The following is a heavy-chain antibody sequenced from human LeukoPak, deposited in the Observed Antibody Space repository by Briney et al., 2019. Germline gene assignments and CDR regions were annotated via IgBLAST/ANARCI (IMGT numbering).Heavy chain of an antibody. CDR1: GYTFTSYY. CDR3: ASKSLIGVTARAFGAFDI. J-gene: IGHJ3*02. V-gene: IGHV1-46*01. CDR2: INPSGGST. Sequence: AASVKVSCKASGYTFTSYYMHWVRQAPGQGLEWMGIINPSGGSTSYAQKFQGRITMTRDTSTSTVYMELGSLRSEDTAVYYCASKSLIGVTARAFGAFDIWSQGTMVTVSS. D-gene: IGHD2-21*02.